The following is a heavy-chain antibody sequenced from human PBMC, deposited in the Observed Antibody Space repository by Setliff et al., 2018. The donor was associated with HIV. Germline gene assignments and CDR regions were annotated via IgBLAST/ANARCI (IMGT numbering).Heavy chain of an antibody. D-gene: IGHD6-13*01. V-gene: IGHV3-48*01. J-gene: IGHJ4*02. CDR3: ARHIFGRSKIAAAAIQIFDY. CDR1: GFIFSSYS. Sequence: PGGSLRLSCAASGFIFSSYSMNWVRQAPGKGLEWVSYISSSTSTIYYADSVKGRFTISRDNAKNSLYLQMNGLRAEDTAVYYCARHIFGRSKIAAAAIQIFDYWGQGTLVTVSS. CDR2: ISSSTSTI.